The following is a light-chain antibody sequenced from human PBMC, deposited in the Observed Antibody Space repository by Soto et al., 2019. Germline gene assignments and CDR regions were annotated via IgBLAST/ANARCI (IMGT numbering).Light chain of an antibody. CDR2: GTP. Sequence: EIVLTQSPGTLSLSPGERSTLSCRASQSVDSSSLAWYQQKPGQAPRLLIYGTPSRATGFPDRFSGSGSGTDFSLTISRQKPEDFGVYYCQQYGTTPLTFGPGTKVEI. J-gene: IGKJ3*01. CDR3: QQYGTTPLT. CDR1: QSVDSSS. V-gene: IGKV3-20*01.